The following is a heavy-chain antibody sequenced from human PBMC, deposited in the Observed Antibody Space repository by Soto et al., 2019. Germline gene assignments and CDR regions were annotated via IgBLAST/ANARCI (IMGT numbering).Heavy chain of an antibody. CDR3: ARHVEVYDFWSGPSDYYFYMDV. CDR2: IYPGDSDV. V-gene: IGHV5-51*01. Sequence: PGESLKISCKASAYSFTSYWIGWILQVPGKGLEWVGSIYPGDSDVRYSPSFQGQVTISADKSISSAYLQWSSLKASDAAIYYCARHVEVYDFWSGPSDYYFYMDVWGKGTTVTVSS. CDR1: AYSFTSYW. D-gene: IGHD3-3*01. J-gene: IGHJ6*03.